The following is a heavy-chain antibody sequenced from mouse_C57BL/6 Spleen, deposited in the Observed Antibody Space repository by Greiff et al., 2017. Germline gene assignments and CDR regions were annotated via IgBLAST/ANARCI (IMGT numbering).Heavy chain of an antibody. CDR3: AGGRYYGSSPYWYFDV. J-gene: IGHJ1*03. Sequence: EVKLVESGPGLVKPSQSLSFTCSVSGYSITSGYYWNWIRQLPGKKLEWMGYISYDGSNNYNPSLKNRISITRDPSKNPFFLKLNSVTTEDTATYYCAGGRYYGSSPYWYFDVWGTGTTVTVSS. V-gene: IGHV3-6*01. CDR1: GYSITSGYY. D-gene: IGHD1-1*01. CDR2: ISYDGSN.